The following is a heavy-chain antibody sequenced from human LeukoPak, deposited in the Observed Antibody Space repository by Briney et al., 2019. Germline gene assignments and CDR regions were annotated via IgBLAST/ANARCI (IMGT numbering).Heavy chain of an antibody. CDR2: ISVNGETT. Sequence: PGGSLRLSCAVSGFSVSSFGMSWVRQAPGKGLEWVSAISVNGETTWYADSVKGRFIISRDNSKNTLYLQLSSLRAEDTAVYYCAQGYSSGWYPYWGQGPLVSVSS. J-gene: IGHJ4*02. CDR3: AQGYSSGWYPY. V-gene: IGHV3-23*01. D-gene: IGHD6-19*01. CDR1: GFSVSSFG.